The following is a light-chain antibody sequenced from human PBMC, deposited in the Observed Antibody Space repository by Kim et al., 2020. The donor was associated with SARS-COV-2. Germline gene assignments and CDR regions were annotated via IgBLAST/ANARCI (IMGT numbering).Light chain of an antibody. CDR1: SGSIASTN. CDR2: ENN. Sequence: GKTVTISCTRSSGSIASTNVQWYQQRPGTSPTAVIFENNQSPSGVPDRFSGSIDGSSNSASLTISGLKTEDEADYYCQSFDSNIQVFGGGTQLTVL. V-gene: IGLV6-57*01. J-gene: IGLJ3*02. CDR3: QSFDSNIQV.